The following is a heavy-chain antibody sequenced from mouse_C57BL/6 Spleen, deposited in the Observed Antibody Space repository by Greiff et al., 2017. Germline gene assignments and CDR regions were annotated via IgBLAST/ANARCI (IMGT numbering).Heavy chain of an antibody. CDR2: INPNNGGT. J-gene: IGHJ3*01. D-gene: IGHD2-3*01. CDR1: GYTFTDYY. Sequence: EVQLKQSGPELVKPGASVKISCKASGYTFTDYYMNWVKQSHGKSLEWIGDINPNNGGTSYNQKFKGKATLTVDKSSSTAYMELRSLTSEDSAVYYCARDPRWLPFAYWGQGTLVTVSA. CDR3: ARDPRWLPFAY. V-gene: IGHV1-26*01.